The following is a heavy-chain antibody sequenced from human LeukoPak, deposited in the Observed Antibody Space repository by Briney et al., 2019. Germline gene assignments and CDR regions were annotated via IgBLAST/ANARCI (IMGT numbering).Heavy chain of an antibody. D-gene: IGHD3-22*01. CDR1: GFTVSSNY. V-gene: IGHV3-66*02. CDR2: IYSGGST. J-gene: IGHJ4*02. Sequence: PGGSLRLSCAASGFTVSSNYMSWVRQAPGKGLEWVSVIYSGGSTYYADSVKGRFTISRDNSKNTLYLQMNSLRAEDTAVYYCARLPRGSGYHFDYWCQGTLVTVSS. CDR3: ARLPRGSGYHFDY.